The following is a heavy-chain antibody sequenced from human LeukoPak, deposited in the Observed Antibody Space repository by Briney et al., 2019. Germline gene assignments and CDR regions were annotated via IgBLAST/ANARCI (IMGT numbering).Heavy chain of an antibody. D-gene: IGHD4-17*01. CDR2: ISSSSGYI. CDR3: ASDTVTTSGGMDV. Sequence: PGGSLRLSCAASGFTFSSYSMNWVRQAPGKGLEWVSSISSSSGYIYYADSVKGRFTISRGNAKNSLYLQMNSLRAEDTAVYYCASDTVTTSGGMDVWGKGTTVTVSS. V-gene: IGHV3-21*01. CDR1: GFTFSSYS. J-gene: IGHJ6*04.